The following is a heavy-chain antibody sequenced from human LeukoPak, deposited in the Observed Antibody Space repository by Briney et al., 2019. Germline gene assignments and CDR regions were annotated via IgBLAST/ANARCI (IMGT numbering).Heavy chain of an antibody. Sequence: KASETLSLTCAVSGGSISSSNWWSWVRQPPGKGLKWIGEIYHSGSTNYNPSLKSRVTISVDKSKNQFSLKLSSVTAADTAVYYCARESRGSGSYQYYFDYWGQGTLVTVSS. D-gene: IGHD3-10*01. J-gene: IGHJ4*02. CDR3: ARESRGSGSYQYYFDY. CDR2: IYHSGST. V-gene: IGHV4-4*02. CDR1: GGSISSSNW.